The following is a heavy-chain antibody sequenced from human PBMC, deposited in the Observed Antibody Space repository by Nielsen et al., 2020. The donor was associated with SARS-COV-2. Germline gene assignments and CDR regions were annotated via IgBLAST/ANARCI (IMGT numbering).Heavy chain of an antibody. D-gene: IGHD3-10*01. CDR1: GFTFNIYA. CDR2: VSASGGST. Sequence: GESLKIPCAASGFTFNIYAMAWVRRAPGRGLQWVTGVSASGGSTYYTDSVKGRFSISRDNSKNTLYQQMHSLSVDDTALYYCAKDGVVRRDALDLWGQGTMVTVSS. V-gene: IGHV3-23*01. CDR3: AKDGVVRRDALDL. J-gene: IGHJ3*01.